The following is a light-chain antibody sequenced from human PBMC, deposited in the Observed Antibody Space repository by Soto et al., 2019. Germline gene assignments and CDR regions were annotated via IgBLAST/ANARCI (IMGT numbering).Light chain of an antibody. J-gene: IGKJ2*01. V-gene: IGKV3-20*01. Sequence: EIVLTQSPGTLSLSPGERATLSCRASQSVSSSFLAWYQQKPGQAPRLLIYGASSRRTGIPDRFSGSGSGTDYTLTISRLEPEDFAVYYCQQYGSSPYTFGQGTKLEIK. CDR1: QSVSSSF. CDR2: GAS. CDR3: QQYGSSPYT.